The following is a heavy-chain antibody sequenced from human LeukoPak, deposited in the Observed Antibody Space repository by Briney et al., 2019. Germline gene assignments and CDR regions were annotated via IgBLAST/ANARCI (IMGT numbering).Heavy chain of an antibody. V-gene: IGHV4-34*01. CDR1: GGSFSGYY. CDR3: SRKSGPFCPFGY. D-gene: IGHD1-26*01. Sequence: SETLSLTCAVYGGSFSGYYWSWIRQPPGKGLEWIGEINHSGSTNYNPSLNGRVTMSLDKSSNQLSLHLTSVTAADTATYYCSRKSGPFCPFGYWGQGTLVIVSS. CDR2: INHSGST. J-gene: IGHJ4*02.